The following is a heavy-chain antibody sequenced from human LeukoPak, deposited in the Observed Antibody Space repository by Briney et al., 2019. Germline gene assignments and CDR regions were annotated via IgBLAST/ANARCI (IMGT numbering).Heavy chain of an antibody. CDR2: INPSGGST. CDR1: GYTFTSYY. D-gene: IGHD3-10*01. Sequence: ASVKVSCKASGYTFTSYYMHWVRQAPGQGLEWMGIINPSGGSTSYAQKFQGRVTMTRDTSTSTVYMELSSLRSEDTAVYYCARGYLTMVRGVRGAFDIWGQGTMVTVSS. CDR3: ARGYLTMVRGVRGAFDI. V-gene: IGHV1-46*01. J-gene: IGHJ3*02.